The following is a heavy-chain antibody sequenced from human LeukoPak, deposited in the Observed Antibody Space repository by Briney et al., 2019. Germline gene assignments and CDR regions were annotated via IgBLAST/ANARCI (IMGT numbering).Heavy chain of an antibody. J-gene: IGHJ1*01. CDR1: GFTFSSYA. Sequence: GGSLRLSCAASGFTFSSYAMHWVRQAPGKGLEWVAVISYDGSNKFYADSVKGRFTISRDNSKNTLYLQMSSLRPDDTAVYYCARGGDYDSNEYFQHWGQGTLVTVSS. V-gene: IGHV3-30-3*01. CDR3: ARGGDYDSNEYFQH. D-gene: IGHD4-17*01. CDR2: ISYDGSNK.